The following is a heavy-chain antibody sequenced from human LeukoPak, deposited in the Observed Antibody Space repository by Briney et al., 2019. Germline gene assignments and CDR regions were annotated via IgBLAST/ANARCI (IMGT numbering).Heavy chain of an antibody. J-gene: IGHJ4*02. CDR3: ARGRYYDSSGPSFDY. CDR1: GGSFSGYY. D-gene: IGHD3-22*01. CDR2: INHSGST. Sequence: SETLPLTCAVYGGSFSGYYWSWIRQPPGKGLEWIGEINHSGSTNYNPSLKSRVTISVDTSKNQFSLKLSSVTAADTAVYYCARGRYYDSSGPSFDYWGQGTLVTVSS. V-gene: IGHV4-34*01.